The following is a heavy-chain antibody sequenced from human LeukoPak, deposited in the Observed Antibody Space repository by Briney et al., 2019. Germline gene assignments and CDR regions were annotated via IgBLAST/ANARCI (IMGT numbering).Heavy chain of an antibody. V-gene: IGHV3-23*01. J-gene: IGHJ4*02. CDR1: GFTFSSHA. Sequence: GSLRLSCAASGFTFSSHAMSWVRQAPGKGLEWVSAISGSGGRAYYADSVKGRFTISRDNSKDTLYLQMNSLRAEDTAVYYCAKDDGFYWGQGTLVTVSS. D-gene: IGHD3-10*01. CDR2: ISGSGGRA. CDR3: AKDDGFY.